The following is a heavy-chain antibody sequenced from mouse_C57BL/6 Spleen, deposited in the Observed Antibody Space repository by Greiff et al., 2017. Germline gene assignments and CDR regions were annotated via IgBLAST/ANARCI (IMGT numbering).Heavy chain of an antibody. Sequence: QVQLKQPGAELVKPGASVKLSCKASGYTFTSYWMHWVKQRPGQGLEWIGMIHPNSGSTNYNEKFKSKATLTVDKSSSTAYMQLSSLTSEDSAVYYCARKPYGNCESPNYWGQGTTLTVSS. CDR3: ARKPYGNCESPNY. D-gene: IGHD2-1*01. CDR2: IHPNSGST. CDR1: GYTFTSYW. J-gene: IGHJ2*01. V-gene: IGHV1-64*01.